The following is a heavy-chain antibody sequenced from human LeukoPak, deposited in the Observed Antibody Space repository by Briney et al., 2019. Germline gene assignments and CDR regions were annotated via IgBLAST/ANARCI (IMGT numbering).Heavy chain of an antibody. CDR2: ISSSSSYI. CDR3: ARENIVATEPLDY. J-gene: IGHJ4*02. Sequence: GGSLRLSCAASGFSFSSNWMSWVRQAPGKGLEWVSSISSSSSYIYYADSVKGRFTISRDNAKNSLYLQMNSLRAEDTAVYYCARENIVATEPLDYWGQGTLVTVSS. CDR1: GFSFSSNW. D-gene: IGHD5-12*01. V-gene: IGHV3-21*01.